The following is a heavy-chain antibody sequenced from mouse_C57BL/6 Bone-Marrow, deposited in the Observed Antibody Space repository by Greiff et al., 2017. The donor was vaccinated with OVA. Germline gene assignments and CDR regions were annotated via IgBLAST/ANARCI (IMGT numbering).Heavy chain of an antibody. Sequence: EVQLQQSGAELVRPGSSVKMSCKTSGYTFTRYGINWVKQRPGQGLEWIGYIYIGTGYTEYNEKFKGKATLTSDTSTSTAYMQLSSLTSEVAEINCIAREAYYGTPDYWGQGTTLTVSS. D-gene: IGHD1-1*01. CDR2: IYIGTGYT. V-gene: IGHV1-58*01. J-gene: IGHJ2*01. CDR1: GYTFTRYG. CDR3: AREAYYGTPDY.